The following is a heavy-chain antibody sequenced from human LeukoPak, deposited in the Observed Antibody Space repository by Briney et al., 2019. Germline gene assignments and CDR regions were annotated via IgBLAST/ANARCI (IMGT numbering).Heavy chain of an antibody. CDR1: GFTFSDYY. V-gene: IGHV3-11*01. CDR3: ASPKSNWNFFSGDY. Sequence: GGSLRLSCAASGFTFSDYYMSWIRQAPGKGLEWVSYISSSGSTIYYADSVKGRFTISRDNAKNSLYLQMNSLRAGDTAVYYCASPKSNWNFFSGDYWGQGTLVTVSS. J-gene: IGHJ4*02. CDR2: ISSSGSTI. D-gene: IGHD1-7*01.